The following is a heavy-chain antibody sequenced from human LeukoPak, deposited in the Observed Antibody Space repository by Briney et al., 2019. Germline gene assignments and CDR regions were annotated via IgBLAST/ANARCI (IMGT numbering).Heavy chain of an antibody. J-gene: IGHJ6*02. CDR2: ISSSSSYI. Sequence: KPGGSLRLSCAASGFTFSSYSMNWVRQAPGKGLEWVSSISSSSSYIYYADSVKGRFTISRDNAKNSLYLQMNSLRAEDTAVYYCARGYYDILTERNYYYYGMDVWGQGTTVTVSS. V-gene: IGHV3-21*01. CDR1: GFTFSSYS. CDR3: ARGYYDILTERNYYYYGMDV. D-gene: IGHD3-9*01.